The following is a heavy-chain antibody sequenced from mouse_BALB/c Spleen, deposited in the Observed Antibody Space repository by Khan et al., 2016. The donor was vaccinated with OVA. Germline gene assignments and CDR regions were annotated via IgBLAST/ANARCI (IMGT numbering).Heavy chain of an antibody. V-gene: IGHV3-2*02. D-gene: IGHD1-2*01. CDR2: ISYGGST. J-gene: IGHJ2*01. Sequence: EVKLLESGPGLVKPSQSLSLTCTVTGYSITSGYDWNWIRQFPGNKLEWMGYISYGGSTNYNPSLKSRISITRDTSKNQFFLQLNSVTTEDTATYYCARTARIKYWGQGTTLTVSS. CDR3: ARTARIKY. CDR1: GYSITSGYD.